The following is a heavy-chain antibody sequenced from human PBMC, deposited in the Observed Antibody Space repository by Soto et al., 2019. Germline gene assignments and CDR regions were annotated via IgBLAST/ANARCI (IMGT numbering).Heavy chain of an antibody. CDR3: ATDGGLIAARHGAFDI. J-gene: IGHJ3*02. D-gene: IGHD6-6*01. V-gene: IGHV1-24*01. CDR1: GYTLTELS. CDR2: FDPEDGET. Sequence: QVQLVQSGAEVKKPGASVKVSCKVSGYTLTELSMHWVRQAPGKGLEWMGGFDPEDGETIYAQKFQGRVTMTEDTSTDTAYMEVSSLRSEDTAVYYCATDGGLIAARHGAFDIWGQGTMVTVSS.